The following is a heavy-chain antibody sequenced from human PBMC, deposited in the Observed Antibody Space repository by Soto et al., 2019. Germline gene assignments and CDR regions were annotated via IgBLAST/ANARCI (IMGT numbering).Heavy chain of an antibody. CDR1: GFTFSNAW. Sequence: PGGSLRLSCAASGFTFSNAWMSWVRQAPGKGLEWVGRIKSKTDGGTTDYAAPVKGRFTISRDDSKNTLYLQMNSLKTEDTAVYYCTTDLSSHEQWHKIRFGPCGQGTLLTVSS. D-gene: IGHD2-8*01. J-gene: IGHJ5*02. CDR3: TTDLSSHEQWHKIRFGP. V-gene: IGHV3-15*01. CDR2: IKSKTDGGTT.